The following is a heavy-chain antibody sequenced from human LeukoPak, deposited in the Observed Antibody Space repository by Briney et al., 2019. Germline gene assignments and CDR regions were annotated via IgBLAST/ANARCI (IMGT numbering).Heavy chain of an antibody. CDR3: ARRGYDFWSVSNYYYYYMDV. J-gene: IGHJ6*03. Sequence: PGGSLRLSCAASGFTFSSYWMSWVRQAPGKGLEWVANIKQDGSEKYYVDSVKGRFTISRDNAKNSLYLQMNSLRAEDTAVYYCARRGYDFWSVSNYYYYYMDVWGKGTTVTVSS. V-gene: IGHV3-7*01. CDR2: IKQDGSEK. D-gene: IGHD3-3*01. CDR1: GFTFSSYW.